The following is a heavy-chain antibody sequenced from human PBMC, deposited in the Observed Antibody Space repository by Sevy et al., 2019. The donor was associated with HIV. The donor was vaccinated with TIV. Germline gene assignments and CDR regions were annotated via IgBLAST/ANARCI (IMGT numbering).Heavy chain of an antibody. D-gene: IGHD3-3*01. CDR2: ISGSGGST. V-gene: IGHV3-23*01. CDR1: GFTFSSYA. J-gene: IGHJ4*02. Sequence: GGSLRLSCAASGFTFSSYAMSWVRQAPGKGLEWVSAISGSGGSTYCADSVKGRFTISRDNSKNTLYLQMNSLRAEDTAVYYCEKTRPDFWSGYYAPFDYWGQGTLVTVSS. CDR3: EKTRPDFWSGYYAPFDY.